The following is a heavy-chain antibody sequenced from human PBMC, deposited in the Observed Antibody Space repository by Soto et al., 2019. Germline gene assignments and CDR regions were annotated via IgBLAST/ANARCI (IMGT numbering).Heavy chain of an antibody. CDR1: KFSFSGYW. CDR2: VNPDGSTT. D-gene: IGHD1-26*01. V-gene: IGHV3-74*01. J-gene: IGHJ5*02. CDR3: AKVASGSYDWFDP. Sequence: EVQLVESAGGLVQPGGSLRLSCAASKFSFSGYWMHWVRQAPGKGLMWVSRVNPDGSTTTYADSVKGRFTISRDNAKNTVFLQMNSLRADDTAVYYCAKVASGSYDWFDPWGQGTLVTVSS.